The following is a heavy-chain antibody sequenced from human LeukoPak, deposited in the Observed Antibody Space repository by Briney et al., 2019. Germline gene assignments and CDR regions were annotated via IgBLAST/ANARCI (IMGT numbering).Heavy chain of an antibody. CDR2: ISYDGSNK. V-gene: IGHV3-30*18. Sequence: GRSLRLSCAASGFTFSSYGMHWVRQAPGKGLEWVAVISYDGSNKYYADSVKGRFTISRDNSKNTLYLQMNSLRAEDTAVYYCAKALSYYYGSGSYSYYFDYWGQGTLVTVSS. CDR3: AKALSYYYGSGSYSYYFDY. CDR1: GFTFSSYG. J-gene: IGHJ4*02. D-gene: IGHD3-10*01.